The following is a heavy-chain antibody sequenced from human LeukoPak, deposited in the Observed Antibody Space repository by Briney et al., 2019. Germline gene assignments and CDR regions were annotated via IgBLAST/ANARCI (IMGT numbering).Heavy chain of an antibody. V-gene: IGHV3-74*01. CDR2: INSDGSST. D-gene: IGHD3-22*01. CDR1: GFSISSYW. CDR3: ARSGFFTYYYDISGYHWFDP. Sequence: PGGSLRLSCAASGFSISSYWMHWVRQAPGKGLVWVSGINSDGSSTSYADSVKGRVTISRDNAKNTLYLQINSLRAEDTAVYYCARSGFFTYYYDISGYHWFDPWGQGTLVTVSS. J-gene: IGHJ5*02.